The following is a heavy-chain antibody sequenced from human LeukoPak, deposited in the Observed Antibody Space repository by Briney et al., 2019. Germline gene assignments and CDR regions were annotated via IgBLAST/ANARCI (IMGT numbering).Heavy chain of an antibody. CDR1: GGSFSGYY. D-gene: IGHD6-6*01. CDR2: INHSGST. J-gene: IGHJ5*02. V-gene: IGHV4-34*01. CDR3: ARRTYSSSSFDP. Sequence: SETLSLTCAVYGGSFSGYYWSWIRQPPGKGLEWIGEINHSGSTNYNPSLKSRVTISVDTSKNQFSLKLSSVTAADTAVYYCARRTYSSSSFDPWGQGTLVTVSS.